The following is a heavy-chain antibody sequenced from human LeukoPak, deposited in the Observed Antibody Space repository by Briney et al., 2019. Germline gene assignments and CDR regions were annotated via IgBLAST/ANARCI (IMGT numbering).Heavy chain of an antibody. CDR1: GFTFSSYA. Sequence: GRSLRLSCAASGFTFSSYAMHWVRQAPGKGLEWVAVISYDVSNKYYADSVKGRFTISRDNSKNTLYLQMNSLRAEDTAVYYCARDLGYYYGSGRGAPIDYWGQGTLVTVSS. V-gene: IGHV3-30-3*01. J-gene: IGHJ4*02. D-gene: IGHD3-10*01. CDR2: ISYDVSNK. CDR3: ARDLGYYYGSGRGAPIDY.